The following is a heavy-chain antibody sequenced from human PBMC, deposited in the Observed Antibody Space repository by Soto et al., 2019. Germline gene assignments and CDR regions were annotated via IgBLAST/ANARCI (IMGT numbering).Heavy chain of an antibody. V-gene: IGHV3-9*01. CDR1: GFTFDDYA. CDR2: ISWNSGSI. Sequence: GGSLRLSCAASGFTFDDYAMHWVRQAPGKGLEWVSGISWNSGSIGCADSVKGRFTISRDNAKNSLYLQMNSLRAEDTALYYCAKDMGVADHDQHYYYYSVMDVWGQWPTVIVS. D-gene: IGHD2-15*01. CDR3: AKDMGVADHDQHYYYYSVMDV. J-gene: IGHJ6*02.